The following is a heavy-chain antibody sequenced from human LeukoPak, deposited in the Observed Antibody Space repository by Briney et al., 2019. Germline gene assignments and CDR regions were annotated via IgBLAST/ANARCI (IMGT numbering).Heavy chain of an antibody. CDR3: AKNFASAWNYYMDV. CDR2: IRASGDTT. J-gene: IGHJ6*03. Sequence: GSLRLSCTASGFTFSNYAMSWVRQAPGKGLQWVSDIRASGDTTHYADSVKGRFTISRDNSKNTLYLQMNSLRAEDTAVYYCAKNFASAWNYYMDVWGKGTTVTVSS. D-gene: IGHD6-19*01. V-gene: IGHV3-23*01. CDR1: GFTFSNYA.